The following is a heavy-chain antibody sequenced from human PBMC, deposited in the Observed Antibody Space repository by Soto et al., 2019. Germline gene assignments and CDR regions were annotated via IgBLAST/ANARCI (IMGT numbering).Heavy chain of an antibody. D-gene: IGHD2-2*01. J-gene: IGHJ6*02. CDR2: ISSSSSYI. V-gene: IGHV3-21*01. CDR3: ARGTVGYCSSTSCSNYYYYGMDV. CDR1: GFTCSSYS. Sequence: PGGSLRLSCAAAGFTCSSYSMNWVRQAPGKGLEWVSSISSSSSYIYYADSVKGRFTISRDNAKNSLYLQMNSLRAEDTAVYYCARGTVGYCSSTSCSNYYYYGMDVWGQGTTVTVS.